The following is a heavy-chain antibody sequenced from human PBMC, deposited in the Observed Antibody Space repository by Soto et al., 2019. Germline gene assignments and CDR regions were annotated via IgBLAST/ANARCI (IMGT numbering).Heavy chain of an antibody. Sequence: ASVKVSCKASGYTFTGYYMHWVRQAPGQGLEWMGWINPNSGGTNYAQKFQGRVTRTRDTSISTAYMELSRLRSDDTAVYYCACSVAAAGSFDPWGQGTLVTVPS. CDR2: INPNSGGT. CDR3: ACSVAAAGSFDP. V-gene: IGHV1-2*02. D-gene: IGHD2-15*01. J-gene: IGHJ5*02. CDR1: GYTFTGYY.